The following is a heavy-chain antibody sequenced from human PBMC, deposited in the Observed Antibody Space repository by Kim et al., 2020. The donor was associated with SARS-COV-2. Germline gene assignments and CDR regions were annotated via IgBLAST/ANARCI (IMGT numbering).Heavy chain of an antibody. CDR1: GFTFSNAW. V-gene: IGHV3-15*01. Sequence: GGSLRLSCAASGFTFSNAWMSWVRQAPGKGLEWVGRIKTKSEGGTIDYPAPVKGRFTISRDDSKNTVYLQMNSLKTEDTALYYCTTGESRVAFDVWGQGTMVTVSS. CDR2: IKTKSEGGTI. D-gene: IGHD3-22*01. J-gene: IGHJ3*01. CDR3: TTGESRVAFDV.